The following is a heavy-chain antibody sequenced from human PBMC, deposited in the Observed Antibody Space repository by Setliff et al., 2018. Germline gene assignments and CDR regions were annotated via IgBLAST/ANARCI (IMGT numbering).Heavy chain of an antibody. CDR1: GNTFSSSG. V-gene: IGHV1-69*04. Sequence: GASVKVSCKASGNTFSSSGITWVRQAPGEGLEWVGRSIPILKTANYAQKFQGRVTLTTDTSTTTAYMELRSLRSDDTAVYYCARDPLYRENLSRVFDFWGQGTMVTVSS. CDR3: ARDPLYRENLSRVFDF. D-gene: IGHD3-16*02. J-gene: IGHJ3*01. CDR2: SIPILKTA.